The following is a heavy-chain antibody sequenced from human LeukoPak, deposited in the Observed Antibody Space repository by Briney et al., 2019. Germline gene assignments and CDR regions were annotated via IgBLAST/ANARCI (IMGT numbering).Heavy chain of an antibody. CDR2: FYTRGTT. J-gene: IGHJ4*02. Sequence: PSETLCLLCTLSGGSISLGSFYWTWIRQPAGKGLEWIGLFYTRGTTNYNPSLKSRVTMSLDTSKNQFSLNLNSVTAADTAVYYCARASGRFTTYWAPWMGFDLWGQRTLVAVSS. V-gene: IGHV4-61*02. CDR1: GGSISLGSFY. D-gene: IGHD2-8*02. CDR3: ARASGRFTTYWAPWMGFDL.